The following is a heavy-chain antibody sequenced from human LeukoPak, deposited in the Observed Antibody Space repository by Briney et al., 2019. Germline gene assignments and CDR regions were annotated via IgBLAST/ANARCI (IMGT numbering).Heavy chain of an antibody. J-gene: IGHJ3*02. CDR2: IIPIFGTA. CDR1: GGTFSSYA. CDR3: ARKGGI. V-gene: IGHV1-69*05. D-gene: IGHD1-26*01. Sequence: ASVKVSCKASGGTFSSYAISWERQAPGQGLEWMGGIIPIFGTANYAQKFQGRVTMTRDTSTNTVYMELSSLRSEDTAVYYCARKGGIWGQGTMVTVS.